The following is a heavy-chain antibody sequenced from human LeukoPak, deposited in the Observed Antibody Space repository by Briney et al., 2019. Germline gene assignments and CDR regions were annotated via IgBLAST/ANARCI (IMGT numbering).Heavy chain of an antibody. Sequence: PGGSLRLSCAASGFTFSDYYMSWIRQAPGKGLEWVSYISSSGSTIYYADSVKGRFTISRDNAKNSLYLQMNSLRAEDTAVYYCARALWIQLWEHINTLDYWGQGTLVTVSS. D-gene: IGHD5-18*01. CDR1: GFTFSDYY. CDR3: ARALWIQLWEHINTLDY. V-gene: IGHV3-11*01. CDR2: ISSSGSTI. J-gene: IGHJ4*02.